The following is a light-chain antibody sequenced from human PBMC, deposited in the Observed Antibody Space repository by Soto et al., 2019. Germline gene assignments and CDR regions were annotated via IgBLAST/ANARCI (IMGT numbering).Light chain of an antibody. Sequence: QSVLTQSSSASASLGSSVKLTCTLSSGHSNYIIAWHQQQPGKAPRYLMKIEATGGYSRGIGAPDRFSGSSSGADRYLTISNVQSADEAAYFCETWGSNSVVFGGGTKLTVL. CDR2: IEATGGY. J-gene: IGLJ2*01. CDR1: SGHSNYI. CDR3: ETWGSNSVV. V-gene: IGLV4-60*03.